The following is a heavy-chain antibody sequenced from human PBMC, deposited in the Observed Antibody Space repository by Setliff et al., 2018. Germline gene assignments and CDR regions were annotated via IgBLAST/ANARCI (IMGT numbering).Heavy chain of an antibody. J-gene: IGHJ4*02. Sequence: GASVKVSCKASGGTFSSYAISWVRQAPGQGLEWMGGIIPILGIANYAQKFQGRVTITADKSMRTAYMELSSLRSEDTAVYYCARGSYYYVAGSYYCVWGQGTLVTV. CDR2: IIPILGIA. CDR1: GGTFSSYA. CDR3: ARGSYYYVAGSYYCV. V-gene: IGHV1-69*10. D-gene: IGHD3-10*01.